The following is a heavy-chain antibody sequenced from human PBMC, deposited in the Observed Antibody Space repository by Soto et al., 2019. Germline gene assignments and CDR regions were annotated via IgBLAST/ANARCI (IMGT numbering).Heavy chain of an antibody. CDR2: IYYSGST. V-gene: IGHV4-39*01. CDR1: GGSISSSSYY. CDR3: ARHGSGTYYDFWSGRNWFDL. J-gene: IGHJ5*02. Sequence: QLQLQESGPGLVKPSETLSLTCTVSGGSISSSSYYWGWIRQPPGKGLEWIGSIYYSGSTYYNPSLKSRVTISVDTSKNQFSLKLSSVTAADTAVYYCARHGSGTYYDFWSGRNWFDLWGQGTLVTVSS. D-gene: IGHD3-3*01.